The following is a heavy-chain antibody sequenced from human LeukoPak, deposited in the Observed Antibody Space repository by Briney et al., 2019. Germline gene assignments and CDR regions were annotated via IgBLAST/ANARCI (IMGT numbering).Heavy chain of an antibody. CDR2: IIPIFGTA. Sequence: SVKVSCKASGGTFSIYAISWVRQAPAQGLEWMGGIIPIFGTANYAQKVQERGTITAYESTSTAYMELSSARSEDTAVYYCARKRSPNGDYIFDYWGQGPLVTVSS. CDR1: GGTFSIYA. D-gene: IGHD4-17*01. J-gene: IGHJ4*02. CDR3: ARKRSPNGDYIFDY. V-gene: IGHV1-69*01.